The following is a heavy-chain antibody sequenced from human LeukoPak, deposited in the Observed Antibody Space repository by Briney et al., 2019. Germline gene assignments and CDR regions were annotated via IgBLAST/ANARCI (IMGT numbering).Heavy chain of an antibody. CDR2: ISTSSGTI. D-gene: IGHD2-21*02. J-gene: IGHJ4*02. V-gene: IGHV3-48*04. Sequence: GGSLRLSCAASGFTFRSYNLNWVRQVPGKGLEWVAYISTSSGTIYYADSVKGRFTISRDNANNSLYLQMNSLRAEDTAVYYCARGGDPDYWGQGTLVTVSS. CDR1: GFTFRSYN. CDR3: ARGGDPDY.